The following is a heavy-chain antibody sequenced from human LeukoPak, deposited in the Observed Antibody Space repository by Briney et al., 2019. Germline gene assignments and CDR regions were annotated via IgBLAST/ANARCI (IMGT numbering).Heavy chain of an antibody. CDR1: GYTFTSYG. J-gene: IGHJ5*02. D-gene: IGHD3-3*01. CDR2: ISAYNGNT. V-gene: IGHV1-18*01. CDR3: ARYYDFWSGYYTGWFDP. Sequence: ASVKVSCKASGYTFTSYGISWVRQAPGQGLEWMGWISAYNGNTIYAQKLQGRVTMTTDTSTSTAYMELRSLRSDDAAVYYCARYYDFWSGYYTGWFDPWGQGTLVTVSS.